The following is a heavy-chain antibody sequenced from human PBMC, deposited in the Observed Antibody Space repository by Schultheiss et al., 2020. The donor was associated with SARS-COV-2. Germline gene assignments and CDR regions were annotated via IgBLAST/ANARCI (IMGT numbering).Heavy chain of an antibody. V-gene: IGHV1-69*05. D-gene: IGHD5-24*01. J-gene: IGHJ6*02. CDR3: ARTRGDDYGMDV. CDR2: IIPIFGTA. CDR1: GGTFSSYA. Sequence: SVKVSCKASGGTFSSYAISWVRQAPGQGLEWMGGIIPIFGTANYAQKFQGRVTITRDTSASTAYMELSSLRSEDTAVYYCARTRGDDYGMDVWGQGTTVTVSS.